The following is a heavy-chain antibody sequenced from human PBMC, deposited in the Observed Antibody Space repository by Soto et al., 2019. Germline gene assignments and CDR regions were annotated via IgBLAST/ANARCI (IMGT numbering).Heavy chain of an antibody. CDR3: ARDRCMTSVITPLGY. CDR2: ISTSGSDI. D-gene: IGHD4-17*01. J-gene: IGHJ4*02. Sequence: GGSPRLSCAPSGFIFSSYRMNWVRQAPGKGLEWVSSISTSGSDIYYADSVKGRSTISRDNSKSTLYLQMNSLRAEDTAVYYCARDRCMTSVITPLGYWGQGTLVTVSS. V-gene: IGHV3-21*01. CDR1: GFIFSSYR.